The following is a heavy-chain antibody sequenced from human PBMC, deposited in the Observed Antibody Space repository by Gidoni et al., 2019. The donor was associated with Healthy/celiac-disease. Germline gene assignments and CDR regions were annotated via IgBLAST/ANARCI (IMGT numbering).Heavy chain of an antibody. V-gene: IGHV1-24*01. Sequence: QVQLVQSGAEVKKPGASVKVSCKVSGYTLTELSMHWVRQAPGKGLEWMGGFDPEDGETIYEQKFQGRVTMTEDTSTDTAYMELSSLRSEDTAVYYCATAAIRGPSPRDAFDIWGQGTMVTVSS. J-gene: IGHJ3*02. CDR1: GYTLTELS. CDR3: ATAAIRGPSPRDAFDI. CDR2: FDPEDGET. D-gene: IGHD2-21*02.